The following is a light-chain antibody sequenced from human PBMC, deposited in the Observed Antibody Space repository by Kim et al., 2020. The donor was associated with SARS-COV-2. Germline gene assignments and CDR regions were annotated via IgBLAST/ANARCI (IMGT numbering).Light chain of an antibody. Sequence: SPRAPPPPSLRGRQSVSHHLGWFPHDPGPAPRPPIYGSSTRAPCFPARFSCSWSGTEFTLTISLPQSEDFGVYFCQQYNNWAPYTFGQGTKLEI. CDR2: GSS. V-gene: IGKV3-15*01. CDR3: QQYNNWAPYT. J-gene: IGKJ2*01. CDR1: QSVSHH.